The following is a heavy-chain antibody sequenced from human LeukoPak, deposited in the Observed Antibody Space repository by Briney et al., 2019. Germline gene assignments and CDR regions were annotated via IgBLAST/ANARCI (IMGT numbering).Heavy chain of an antibody. V-gene: IGHV3-21*01. Sequence: GGSLRLSCAASGFTVSSNYMSWVRQAPGKGLEWVSSISSSSSYIYYADSVKGRFTISRDNAKNSLYLQTNSLRAEDTAVYYCARDEGYGFPWWGQGTLVTVSS. CDR3: ARDEGYGFPW. D-gene: IGHD5-18*01. CDR2: ISSSSSYI. CDR1: GFTVSSNY. J-gene: IGHJ4*02.